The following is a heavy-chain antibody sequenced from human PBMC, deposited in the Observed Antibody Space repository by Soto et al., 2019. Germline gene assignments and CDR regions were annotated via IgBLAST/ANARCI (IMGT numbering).Heavy chain of an antibody. D-gene: IGHD3-3*01. CDR1: GFTFDDYA. Sequence: GGSLRLSCAASGFTFDDYAMHWVRQAPGKGLEWVSGISWNSGSIGYADSVKGRFTISRDNAKNSLYLQMNSLRAEDTALYYCAKKRSGYYFGYFDYWGQGTLVTVSS. J-gene: IGHJ4*02. CDR2: ISWNSGSI. CDR3: AKKRSGYYFGYFDY. V-gene: IGHV3-9*01.